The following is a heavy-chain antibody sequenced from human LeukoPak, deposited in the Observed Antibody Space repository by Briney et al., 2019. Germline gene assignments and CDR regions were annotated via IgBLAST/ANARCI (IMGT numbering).Heavy chain of an antibody. D-gene: IGHD3-16*01. V-gene: IGHV1-69*04. CDR2: IIPILGIA. CDR1: GGTFSIYA. Sequence: SVKVSCKASGGTFSIYAISWVRQAPGQGLEWMGRIIPILGIANYAQKFQGRVTITADKSTTTDSMELSSLRSEDTAVYYCARVQTYVSNWFDPWGQGTLVTVSS. J-gene: IGHJ5*02. CDR3: ARVQTYVSNWFDP.